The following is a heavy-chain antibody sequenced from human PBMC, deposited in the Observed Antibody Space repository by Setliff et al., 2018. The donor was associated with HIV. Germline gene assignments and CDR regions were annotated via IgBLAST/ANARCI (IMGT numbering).Heavy chain of an antibody. J-gene: IGHJ6*03. CDR3: TRCYGGNRPAHYYYMDV. V-gene: IGHV1-2*02. Sequence: GASVKVSCKASGSTLRNNVINWVRQATGQGLEWMGWMNPNSGGTNYAQKFRGRVTMTRDTSISTVYMELSSLTSDDTAVYYCTRCYGGNRPAHYYYMDVWGKGTTVTVSS. CDR2: MNPNSGGT. CDR1: GSTLRNNV. D-gene: IGHD4-17*01.